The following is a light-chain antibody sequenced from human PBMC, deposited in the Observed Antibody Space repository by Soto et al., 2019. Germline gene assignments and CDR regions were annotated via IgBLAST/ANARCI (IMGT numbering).Light chain of an antibody. Sequence: QSGLNQPRSASGSTGRSVTISCTGTSSDVGGYNYVSWYQQHPGKAPKLMIYEVSKRPSGVPDRFSGSKSGNTASLTVSGLQAEDEADYYCSSYAGSNNVFGTGTKVTVL. CDR2: EVS. J-gene: IGLJ1*01. V-gene: IGLV2-8*01. CDR1: SSDVGGYNY. CDR3: SSYAGSNNV.